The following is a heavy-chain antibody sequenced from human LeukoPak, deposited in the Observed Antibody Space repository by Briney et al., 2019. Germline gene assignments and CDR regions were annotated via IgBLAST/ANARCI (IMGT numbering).Heavy chain of an antibody. CDR3: ARDRIGSYSEVVPPDALGY. CDR2: ISSSSSTI. V-gene: IGHV3-48*04. D-gene: IGHD1-26*01. J-gene: IGHJ4*02. CDR1: GFTFSSYS. Sequence: GGSLRLSCAASGFTFSSYSMNWVRQAPGKGLEWVSYISSSSSTIYYADSVKGRFTISRDNAKNSLYLQMNSLRAEDTAVYYCARDRIGSYSEVVPPDALGYWGQGTLVTVSS.